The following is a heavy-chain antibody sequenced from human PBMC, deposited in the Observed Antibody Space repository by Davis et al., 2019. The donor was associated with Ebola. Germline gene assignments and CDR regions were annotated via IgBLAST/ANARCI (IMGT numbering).Heavy chain of an antibody. V-gene: IGHV4-59*01. J-gene: IGHJ6*02. Sequence: SETLSLTCTVSGGSISSYYWSWIRQPPGKGLEWIGYIYYSGSTNYNASLKSRVTISVDTSKNQFSLKLTSVTAADTAVYYGARVGVGAADGMDVWGQGTTVTVSS. CDR3: ARVGVGAADGMDV. D-gene: IGHD2-15*01. CDR2: IYYSGST. CDR1: GGSISSYY.